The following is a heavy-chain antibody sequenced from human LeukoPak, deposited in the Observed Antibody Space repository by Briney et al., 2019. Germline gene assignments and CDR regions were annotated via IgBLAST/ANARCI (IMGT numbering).Heavy chain of an antibody. D-gene: IGHD4-17*01. CDR2: ISGSGGST. CDR3: AKARSFSVTTALDY. V-gene: IGHV3-23*01. Sequence: HPGASLRLSCAASGFTFSSYAMSWVRQAPGKGLEWVSAISGSGGSTYYADSVKGRFTISRDNSKNTLYLQMNSLRAEDTAVYYCAKARSFSVTTALDYWGQGTLVTVSS. J-gene: IGHJ4*02. CDR1: GFTFSSYA.